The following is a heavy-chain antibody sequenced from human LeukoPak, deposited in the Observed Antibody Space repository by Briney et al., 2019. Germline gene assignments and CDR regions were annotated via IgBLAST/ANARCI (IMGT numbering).Heavy chain of an antibody. V-gene: IGHV4-30-2*01. CDR3: ARAFTQNWFDP. CDR2: IYHSGST. Sequence: SQTLSLTCTVSGGSISSGGYYWSWIRQPPGKGLEWIGYIYHSGSTYYNPSLKSRVTISVDRSKNQFSLKLSSVTAADTAVYYCARAFTQNWFDPWGQGTLVTVSS. J-gene: IGHJ5*02. CDR1: GGSISSGGYY.